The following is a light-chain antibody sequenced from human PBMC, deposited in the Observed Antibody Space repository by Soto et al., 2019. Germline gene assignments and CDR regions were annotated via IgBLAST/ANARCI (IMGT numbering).Light chain of an antibody. CDR1: SNDVGGYNY. V-gene: IGLV2-14*01. CDR2: DVS. CDR3: SSYTSSSTPLYV. Sequence: QSALTQPASVSGSPGQSITISCTGTSNDVGGYNYVSWYQQHPGKAPKLMIYDVSNRPSGVSNLFSGSKSGNTASLTISGLQAEDEADYYCSSYTSSSTPLYVFGTGTKVTVL. J-gene: IGLJ1*01.